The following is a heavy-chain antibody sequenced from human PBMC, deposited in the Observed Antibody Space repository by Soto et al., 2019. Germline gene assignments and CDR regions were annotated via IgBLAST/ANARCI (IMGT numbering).Heavy chain of an antibody. J-gene: IGHJ4*02. V-gene: IGHV3-33*01. CDR2: IWYDGSNK. D-gene: IGHD3-22*01. Sequence: PGGSLRLSCAASGFTFSSYGMHWVRQAPGKGLEWVAVIWYDGSNKYYADSVKGRFTISRDNSKNTLYLQMNSLRAEDTAVYYCARDRCSGYACYHLALWGQGTPVTVSS. CDR1: GFTFSSYG. CDR3: ARDRCSGYACYHLAL.